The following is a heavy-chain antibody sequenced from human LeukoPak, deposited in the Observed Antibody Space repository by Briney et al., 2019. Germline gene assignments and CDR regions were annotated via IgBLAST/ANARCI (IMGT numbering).Heavy chain of an antibody. CDR3: VRQGSYRRFDP. Sequence: PSETLSLTCTVSGGSISSSSYYWGWIRQPPGKGLEWIGSIYYSGSTYYNPSLKSRVTISVDTSKNQFSLKLSSVTAADTAVYYCVRQGSYRRFDPWGQGTLVTVSS. CDR2: IYYSGST. V-gene: IGHV4-39*01. D-gene: IGHD5-18*01. J-gene: IGHJ5*02. CDR1: GGSISSSSYY.